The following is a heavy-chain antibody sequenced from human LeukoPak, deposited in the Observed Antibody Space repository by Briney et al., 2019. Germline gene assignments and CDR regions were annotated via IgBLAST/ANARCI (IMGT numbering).Heavy chain of an antibody. CDR2: IYYSGST. CDR3: ARGSTMVRGVIGWFDP. V-gene: IGHV4-59*01. Sequence: PSETLSLTCTVSGGSISSYYWSWIRQPPGKGLEWIGYIYYSGSTNYNPSLKSRVTISVDTSKSQFSLKLSSVTAADTAVYYCARGSTMVRGVIGWFDPWGQGTLVTVSS. D-gene: IGHD3-10*01. CDR1: GGSISSYY. J-gene: IGHJ5*02.